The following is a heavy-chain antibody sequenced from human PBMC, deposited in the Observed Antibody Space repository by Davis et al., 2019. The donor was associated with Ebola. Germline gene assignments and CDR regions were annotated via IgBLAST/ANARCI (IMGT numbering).Heavy chain of an antibody. J-gene: IGHJ5*02. Sequence: ASVKVSCKASGYTFTSYAMHWVRQAPGQRLEWMGWINTNTGNPTYAQGFTGRFVFSSDTSVSAAYLQITSLKAEDTAVYYCARDSSGWYYWFDPWGQGTLVTVSS. CDR1: GYTFTSYA. V-gene: IGHV7-4-1*02. D-gene: IGHD6-19*01. CDR3: ARDSSGWYYWFDP. CDR2: INTNTGNP.